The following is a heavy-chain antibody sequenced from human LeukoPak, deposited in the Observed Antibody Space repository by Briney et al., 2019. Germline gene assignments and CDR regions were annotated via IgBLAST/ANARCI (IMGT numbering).Heavy chain of an antibody. CDR2: IKQDGSEK. CDR1: GFTFSNYW. CDR3: ARGPYYCSSTSCYDWWFDP. J-gene: IGHJ5*02. Sequence: PGGSLRLSCAASGFTFSNYWMSWVRQAPGKGLEWVANIKQDGSEKYYVDSVKGRFTISRDNAKNSLYLQMNSLRAEDTAVYYCARGPYYCSSTSCYDWWFDPWGQGTLVTVSS. D-gene: IGHD2-2*01. V-gene: IGHV3-7*04.